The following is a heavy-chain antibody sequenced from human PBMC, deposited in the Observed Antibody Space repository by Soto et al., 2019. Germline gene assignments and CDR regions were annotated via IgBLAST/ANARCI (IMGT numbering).Heavy chain of an antibody. J-gene: IGHJ4*02. V-gene: IGHV4-30-2*01. CDR2: IYHSGST. D-gene: IGHD4-17*01. Sequence: QLQLQESGSGLVKPSQTLSLTCAGSGGSISSGGYSWSWIRQPPGKGLAWIGYIYHSGSTYYNPSLQSRVTISVDRAKNQVSLKLSSVTAADTAVYYCARGMTTVTTFDYWGQGTLVTVSS. CDR1: GGSISSGGYS. CDR3: ARGMTTVTTFDY.